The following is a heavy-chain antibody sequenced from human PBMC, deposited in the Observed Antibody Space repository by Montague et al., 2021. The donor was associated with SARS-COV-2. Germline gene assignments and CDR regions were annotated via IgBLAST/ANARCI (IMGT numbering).Heavy chain of an antibody. J-gene: IGHJ3*02. V-gene: IGHV6-1*01. Sequence: CAISGDSVAGLRVRSEWHTSSLPSHHQCVCRLYLRTKRFDHYEVSMKGRISIKADTSKNQFSLQLDSVTPEDTAVYYCARGDGLGPYTGYAFDIWGQGTLVTVSS. CDR2: LYLRTKRFD. CDR3: ARGDGLGPYTGYAFDI. CDR1: GDSVAGLRVR. D-gene: IGHD3-16*01.